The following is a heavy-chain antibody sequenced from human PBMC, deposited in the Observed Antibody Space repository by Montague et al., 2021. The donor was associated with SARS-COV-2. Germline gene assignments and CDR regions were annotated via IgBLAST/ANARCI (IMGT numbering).Heavy chain of an antibody. CDR1: GGSISSPDYY. J-gene: IGHJ4*02. Sequence: SETLSLTCTVSGGSISSPDYYWGWICQSPGKGLEWIGSISYAGRTYYNPSLRSRVSFSMDTSKNHFSLSLNSVTAADTAVYFCARQLPSYFSTNKCYPYYFDVWGQGALVTVSS. D-gene: IGHD2-8*01. CDR2: ISYAGRT. V-gene: IGHV4-39*01. CDR3: ARQLPSYFSTNKCYPYYFDV.